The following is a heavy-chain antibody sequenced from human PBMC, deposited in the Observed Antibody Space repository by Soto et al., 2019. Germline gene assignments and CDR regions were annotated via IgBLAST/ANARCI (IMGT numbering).Heavy chain of an antibody. V-gene: IGHV3-23*01. CDR2: IGGSGGTT. CDR3: AKDSIGDYYYYGLDV. D-gene: IGHD2-15*01. CDR1: GFTFSRFA. J-gene: IGHJ6*02. Sequence: EVQLLESGGGLVQPGGSLRLSCAASGFTFSRFAMNWVRQAPGKGLEWVSGIGGSGGTTYYADSVKGRFTISRDNSKNTLFLQMNRLRAEDTAVYYCAKDSIGDYYYYGLDVWGQGTTVTVSS.